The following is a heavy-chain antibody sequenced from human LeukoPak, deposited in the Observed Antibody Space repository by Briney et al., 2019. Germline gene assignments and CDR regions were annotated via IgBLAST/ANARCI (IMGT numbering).Heavy chain of an antibody. J-gene: IGHJ4*02. Sequence: GGSLRLSCAASGFTFSSYAMSWVRQAPGKGLEWVSAISGSGGSTYYADSVKGRFTISRDNSKNTLYLQMNSLRAEDTAVYYCAAGGRLSVVPFDYWAREPWSPSPQ. CDR3: AAGGRLSVVPFDY. CDR1: GFTFSSYA. V-gene: IGHV3-23*01. D-gene: IGHD1-26*01. CDR2: ISGSGGST.